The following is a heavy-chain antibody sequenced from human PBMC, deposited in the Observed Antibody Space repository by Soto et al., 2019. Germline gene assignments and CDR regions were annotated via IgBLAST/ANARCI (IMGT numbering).Heavy chain of an antibody. CDR3: EKSRYSGSRGAFFDY. CDR2: MGGSGRTT. V-gene: IGHV3-23*01. J-gene: IGHJ4*02. CDR1: GFIFGDYA. Sequence: GGSLRLSCTASGFIFGDYAMRWVRQAPGKGLEWVSGMGGSGRTTYYADSVKGRFTISRDNSNNALFLLMNSLRAEDTAVYYFEKSRYSGSRGAFFDYWGQGTLVTVSS. D-gene: IGHD3-22*01.